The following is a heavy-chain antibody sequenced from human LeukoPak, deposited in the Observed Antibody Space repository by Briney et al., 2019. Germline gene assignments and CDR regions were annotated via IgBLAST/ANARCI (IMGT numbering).Heavy chain of an antibody. CDR1: GFTFSSYA. CDR3: ARDLSEKYCIDY. J-gene: IGHJ4*02. Sequence: GRSLRLSCAASGFTFSSYAIHWVRQAPGKGLEWVSFISYDGRIKYYADSVKGRLTISRDNSKNTLSLQMNSLRAEDTAIYYCARDLSEKYCIDYWGQGTLVTVSS. D-gene: IGHD2-8*02. CDR2: ISYDGRIK. V-gene: IGHV3-30-3*01.